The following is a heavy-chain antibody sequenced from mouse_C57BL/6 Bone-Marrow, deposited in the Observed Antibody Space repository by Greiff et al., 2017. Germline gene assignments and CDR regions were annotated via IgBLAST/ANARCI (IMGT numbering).Heavy chain of an antibody. D-gene: IGHD2-13*01. J-gene: IGHJ4*01. CDR1: GYAFTNYL. CDR2: INPGSGGT. CDR3: ASTVTFYYCAMDY. Sequence: VQLQESGAELVRPGTSVKVSCKASGYAFTNYLIEWVKQRPGQGLEWIGVINPGSGGTNYNEKFKGKATLTADKSSSTAYMQLSSLTSEDSAVFFCASTVTFYYCAMDYWGQGTSVTDSS. V-gene: IGHV1-54*01.